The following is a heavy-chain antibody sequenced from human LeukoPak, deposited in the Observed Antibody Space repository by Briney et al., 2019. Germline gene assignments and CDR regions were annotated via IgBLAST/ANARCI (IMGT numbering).Heavy chain of an antibody. CDR1: GFTFSSYW. CDR3: VSEYQLLLFDAFDI. J-gene: IGHJ3*02. V-gene: IGHV3-74*01. Sequence: GGSLRLSYAAFGFTFSSYWMHWVRQAPGKGLVWVARINSDGSSTSYADSVKGRFTISRDNAKNTLYLQMNSLRAEDTAVYYCVSEYQLLLFDAFDIWGQGTMVTVSS. D-gene: IGHD2-2*01. CDR2: INSDGSST.